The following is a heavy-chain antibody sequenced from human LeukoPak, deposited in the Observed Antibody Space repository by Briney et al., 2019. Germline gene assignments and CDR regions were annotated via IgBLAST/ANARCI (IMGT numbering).Heavy chain of an antibody. CDR2: ISAYNGNT. Sequence: GASVKVSCKASGYTFTSYGISWVRQAPGQGPEWMGWISAYNGNTNYAQKFQGRVTMTTDTSTSTAYMELRSLRSDDTAVYYCARLGSSSRTRYNWFDPWGQGTLVTVSS. V-gene: IGHV1-18*01. J-gene: IGHJ5*02. D-gene: IGHD6-6*01. CDR3: ARLGSSSRTRYNWFDP. CDR1: GYTFTSYG.